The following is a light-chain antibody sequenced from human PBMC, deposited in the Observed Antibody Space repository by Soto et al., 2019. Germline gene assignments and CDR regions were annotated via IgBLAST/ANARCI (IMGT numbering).Light chain of an antibody. CDR1: HSVRSSY. CDR2: GVS. J-gene: IGKJ1*01. V-gene: IGKV3-20*01. CDR3: QQYGDSPRT. Sequence: ETVLTQSPGTLSLSPGERATLSCKASHSVRSSYLAWYQQRPGQSPRLLMYGVSSRATGIPDRFSGSGSGTDFTLIISNLEPEDSAVYYCQQYGDSPRTFGQGTKVEI.